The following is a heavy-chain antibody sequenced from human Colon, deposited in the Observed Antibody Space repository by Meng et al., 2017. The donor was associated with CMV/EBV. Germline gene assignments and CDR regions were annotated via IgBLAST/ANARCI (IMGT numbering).Heavy chain of an antibody. J-gene: IGHJ4*02. D-gene: IGHD2-8*01. Sequence: GESLKISCAASGFSFSAYYMIWVRQAPGKGLEWVSSISCSSTIYYADSVKGRFTISRDNAKNSLYLQMTSLRAEDTAVYYCARDSGRMNYWGQGTLVTVSS. V-gene: IGHV3-69-1*01. CDR2: ISCSSTI. CDR1: GFSFSAYY. CDR3: ARDSGRMNY.